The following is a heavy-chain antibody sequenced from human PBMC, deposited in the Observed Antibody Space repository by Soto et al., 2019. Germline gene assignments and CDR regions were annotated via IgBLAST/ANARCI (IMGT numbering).Heavy chain of an antibody. CDR2: IYHSGST. J-gene: IGHJ4*02. CDR1: GGSISSGGYS. D-gene: IGHD6-19*01. Sequence: SETLSLTCAVSGGSISSGGYSWSWIRQPPGKGLEWIGYIYHSGSTYYNPSLKSRVTISVDRSKNQFSLKLSSVTAEDTAVYYCARASVSGRRFDYWGEGTLVTVSS. V-gene: IGHV4-30-2*01. CDR3: ARASVSGRRFDY.